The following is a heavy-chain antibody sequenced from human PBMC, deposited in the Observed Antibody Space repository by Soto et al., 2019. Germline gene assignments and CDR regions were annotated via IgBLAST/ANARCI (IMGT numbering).Heavy chain of an antibody. V-gene: IGHV1-69*12. J-gene: IGHJ6*02. Sequence: QVQLVQSGAEVKKPGSSVKVSCKASGGTFSSYAISWVRQAPGQGLEWMGGIIPIFGTANYAQKFQGRVTMTADDATSTAYMELSSLRSEDTAVYYCARGGEAAGPGRPYYYYYGMDVWGQGTTVTVSS. CDR3: ARGGEAAGPGRPYYYYYGMDV. CDR2: IIPIFGTA. CDR1: GGTFSSYA. D-gene: IGHD6-13*01.